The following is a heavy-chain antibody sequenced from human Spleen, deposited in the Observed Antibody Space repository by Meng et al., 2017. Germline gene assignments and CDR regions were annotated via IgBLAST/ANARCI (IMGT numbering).Heavy chain of an antibody. CDR1: GGSISSGSYY. D-gene: IGHD5-18*01. CDR2: IYSSGSA. J-gene: IGHJ4*02. Sequence: SETLSLTCTVSGGSISSGSYYWSWIRQPAEKGLEWIGRIYSSGSANYNPSLKSRVTISVDTSKNQFSLKLNSVTAADTAVYYCARVPIVGYTYGHFDYWGQGTLVTVSS. CDR3: ARVPIVGYTYGHFDY. V-gene: IGHV4-61*02.